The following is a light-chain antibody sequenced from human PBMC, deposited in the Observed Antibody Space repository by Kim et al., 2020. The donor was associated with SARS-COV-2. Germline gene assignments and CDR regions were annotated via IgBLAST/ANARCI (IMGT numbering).Light chain of an antibody. CDR3: QQYGNTPYT. CDR2: EAF. V-gene: IGKV3-20*01. J-gene: IGKJ2*01. Sequence: EIVLTQSPGTLSLSPGERATLSCRASQSVGSSLLAWYKQKPGQAPRLLIYEAFKRVAGIPDRFSGSGSGTDFTLTISRPEPEDFAMYYCQQYGNTPYTFGQGTKLEI. CDR1: QSVGSSL.